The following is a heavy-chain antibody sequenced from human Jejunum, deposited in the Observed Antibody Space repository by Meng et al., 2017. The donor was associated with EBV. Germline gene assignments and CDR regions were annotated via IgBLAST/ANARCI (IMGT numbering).Heavy chain of an antibody. D-gene: IGHD5-24*01. CDR2: IHHSGST. CDR1: GCSIRTDNW. J-gene: IGHJ4*02. Sequence: QVRLHEGAPGLDKPSEPPPLPCVGSGCSIRTDNWWSWVSQPPGKGLEYIGEIHHSGSTKYNPSLKSRVTISVDKSNNHFSLKLSSVTAADTAVYYCARDRGVEDYWGQGTLVTVSS. V-gene: IGHV4-4*02. CDR3: ARDRGVEDY.